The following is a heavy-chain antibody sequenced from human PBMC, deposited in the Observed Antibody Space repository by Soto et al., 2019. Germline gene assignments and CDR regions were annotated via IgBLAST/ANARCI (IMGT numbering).Heavy chain of an antibody. CDR1: GYTFTRYT. Sequence: ASVKVSCKASGYTFTRYTMNWVRQAPGQRLEWMGWINPDNGNTKSSQKFQDRVIITRDTSASTAYMDLSRLRSEDTAGYFCARDFERSAIGPWGQGTSVTVSS. V-gene: IGHV1-3*01. CDR3: ARDFERSAIGP. D-gene: IGHD3-9*01. CDR2: INPDNGNT. J-gene: IGHJ5*02.